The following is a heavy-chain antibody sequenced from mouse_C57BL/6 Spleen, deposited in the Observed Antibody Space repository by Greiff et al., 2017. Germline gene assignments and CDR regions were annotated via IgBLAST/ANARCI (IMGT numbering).Heavy chain of an antibody. D-gene: IGHD2-5*01. J-gene: IGHJ3*01. Sequence: VKVVESGAELVRPGTSVKVSCKASGYAFTNYLIEWVKQRPGQGLEWIGVINPGSGGTNYNEKFKGKATLTADKSSSTAYMQLSSLTSEDSAVYFCARSTYYSNYAFAYWGQGTLVTVSA. CDR1: GYAFTNYL. CDR3: ARSTYYSNYAFAY. V-gene: IGHV1-54*01. CDR2: INPGSGGT.